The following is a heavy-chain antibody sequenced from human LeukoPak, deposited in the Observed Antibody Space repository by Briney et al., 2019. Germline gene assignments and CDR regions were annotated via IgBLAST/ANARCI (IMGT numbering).Heavy chain of an antibody. CDR3: ARERFGALGY. D-gene: IGHD3-3*01. V-gene: IGHV4-30-4*01. CDR2: IYYSGST. Sequence: SETLSLTCTVSGGSISSGDYYWSWIRQPPGKGLEWIGYIYYSGSTYYNPSLKSRVTISVDTSKNQSSLKLSSVTAADTAVYYCARERFGALGYWGQGTLVTVSS. CDR1: GGSISSGDYY. J-gene: IGHJ4*02.